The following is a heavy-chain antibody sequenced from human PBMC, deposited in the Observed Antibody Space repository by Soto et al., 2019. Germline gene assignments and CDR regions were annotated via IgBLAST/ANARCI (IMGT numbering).Heavy chain of an antibody. J-gene: IGHJ5*02. CDR3: ARGGGTILAPLP. CDR1: AYTFTNYG. CDR2: ISAYNGNI. Sequence: ASVKFSCKASAYTFTNYGISWVRQAPGQGLEWMGWISAYNGNINYAQKFRGRVTMTSDTSIRTAYMDLSNLRSEDTAVYYCARGGGTILAPLPRGPGTLVTVSS. D-gene: IGHD3-3*01. V-gene: IGHV1-18*01.